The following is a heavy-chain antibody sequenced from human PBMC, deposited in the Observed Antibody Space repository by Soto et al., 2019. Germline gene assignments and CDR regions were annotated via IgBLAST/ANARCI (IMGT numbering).Heavy chain of an antibody. D-gene: IGHD2-21*02. J-gene: IGHJ6*02. Sequence: QITLKESGPTLVKPTQTLTLTCTFSGFSLSTGGVGVGWIRQPPGEALEWLALIYWDNDKRYSPSLKSRLTITTDASKHQVVLTMTNMDPVDTATYYCAHSRCGGDCLQSYSSHYYYGMDVWGQGTTVTVSS. CDR3: AHSRCGGDCLQSYSSHYYYGMDV. V-gene: IGHV2-5*02. CDR1: GFSLSTGGVG. CDR2: IYWDNDK.